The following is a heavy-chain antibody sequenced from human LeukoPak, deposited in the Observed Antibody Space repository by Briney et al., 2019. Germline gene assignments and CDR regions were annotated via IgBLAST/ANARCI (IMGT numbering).Heavy chain of an antibody. Sequence: SSETLSLTCAVYGGSFSGYYWSWIRQPPGKGLEWIGEINHSGSTNYNPSLKSRVTISVDTSKNQFSLKLSSVTAADTAVYYCARGDDSSGYFFGYWGQGTLVTVSS. CDR3: ARGDDSSGYFFGY. J-gene: IGHJ4*02. CDR2: INHSGST. D-gene: IGHD3-22*01. CDR1: GGSFSGYY. V-gene: IGHV4-34*01.